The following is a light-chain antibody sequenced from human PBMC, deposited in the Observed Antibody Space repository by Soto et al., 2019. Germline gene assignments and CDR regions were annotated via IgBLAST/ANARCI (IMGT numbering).Light chain of an antibody. CDR2: DAS. CDR1: QSINRW. J-gene: IGKJ1*01. V-gene: IGKV1-5*01. CDR3: QEYTTYSRT. Sequence: DIQMTQSPSTLSASVGYRVTITCRASQSINRWLAWYQQKPGKAPKVLIYDASTLQVGVPSRFSGGGSGTEFTLTIHSLQPDDFATYYCQEYTTYSRTFGQGTKVEVK.